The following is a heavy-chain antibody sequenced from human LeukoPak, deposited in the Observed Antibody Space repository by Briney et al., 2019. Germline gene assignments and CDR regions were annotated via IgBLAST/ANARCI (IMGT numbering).Heavy chain of an antibody. D-gene: IGHD6-19*01. CDR1: GFTFRNYA. CDR3: ARGAVTGTWPGTFDI. V-gene: IGHV3-30*03. J-gene: IGHJ3*02. CDR2: ISDDGSYK. Sequence: GTSLRLSCAASGFTFRNYAMHWVRQAPGKGLEWVAAISDDGSYKYYADSVKGRFTISRDNSKNTLYLQMNSLRAEDTAVDYCARGAVTGTWPGTFDIWGQGTMVTVSS.